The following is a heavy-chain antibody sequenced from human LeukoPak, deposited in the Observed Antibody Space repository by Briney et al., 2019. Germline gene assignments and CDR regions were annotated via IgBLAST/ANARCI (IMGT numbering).Heavy chain of an antibody. CDR2: ISYDGSNK. D-gene: IGHD2-15*01. CDR3: ARTLSEVVVAATGDY. Sequence: PGGSLRLSCAASGFTFSSYAMHWVRQAPGKGLEWVAVISYDGSNKYYADSVKGRFTISRDNSKNTLYLQMNSLRAEDTAVYYCARTLSEVVVAATGDYWGQGTLVTVSS. CDR1: GFTFSSYA. J-gene: IGHJ4*02. V-gene: IGHV3-30-3*01.